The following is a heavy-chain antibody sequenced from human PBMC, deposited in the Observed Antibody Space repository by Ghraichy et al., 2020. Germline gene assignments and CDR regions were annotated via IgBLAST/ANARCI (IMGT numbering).Heavy chain of an antibody. Sequence: GGSLRLSCAASEFPFSAFWMHWVRQSPGERPVWVARIDADGNTRDYAGFVKGRFTITRDNVKKTLYLQMNSLRADDTAVYYCATDPRWGGLYWGQGTLVTVSS. CDR1: EFPFSAFW. J-gene: IGHJ4*02. CDR3: ATDPRWGGLY. D-gene: IGHD1-26*01. V-gene: IGHV3-74*01. CDR2: IDADGNTR.